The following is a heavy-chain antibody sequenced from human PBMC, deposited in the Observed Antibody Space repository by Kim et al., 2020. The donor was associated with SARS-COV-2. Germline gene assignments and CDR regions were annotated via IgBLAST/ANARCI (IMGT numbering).Heavy chain of an antibody. V-gene: IGHV4-31*02. CDR3: ARDLLHGSGSYHNWFDP. D-gene: IGHD3-10*01. J-gene: IGHJ5*02. Sequence: LKSRVTISVDTSKNPFSLKLSSVTAADTAVYYCARDLLHGSGSYHNWFDPWGQGTLVTVSS.